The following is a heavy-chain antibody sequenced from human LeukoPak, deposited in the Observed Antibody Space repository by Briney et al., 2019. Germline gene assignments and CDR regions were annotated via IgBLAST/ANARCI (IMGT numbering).Heavy chain of an antibody. D-gene: IGHD2-8*02. Sequence: GGSLRLSCAASGFTFSIYSMNWVRQAPGKGLEWVSYISSSSSTIYYADSVKGRFTISRDNAKNSLYLQMNSLRDADTAVYYCARDLRNIGYCTGGVCSGSFDYWGQGTLVTVSS. V-gene: IGHV3-48*02. CDR3: ARDLRNIGYCTGGVCSGSFDY. CDR1: GFTFSIYS. J-gene: IGHJ4*02. CDR2: ISSSSSTI.